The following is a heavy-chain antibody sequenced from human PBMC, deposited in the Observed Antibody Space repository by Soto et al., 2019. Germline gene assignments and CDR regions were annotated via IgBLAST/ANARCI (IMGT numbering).Heavy chain of an antibody. D-gene: IGHD3-22*01. V-gene: IGHV3-23*01. CDR2: ISGSGDST. J-gene: IGHJ4*02. Sequence: SGGSLRLSCAASGFTFSSYAMTWVRQAPGKGLEWVSTISGSGDSTYYADSVKGRFTISRDISENTLYLQMNSLRAEDTAVYYCAKGINSYYYDSTGYYIYWGRGILVTVSS. CDR1: GFTFSSYA. CDR3: AKGINSYYYDSTGYYIY.